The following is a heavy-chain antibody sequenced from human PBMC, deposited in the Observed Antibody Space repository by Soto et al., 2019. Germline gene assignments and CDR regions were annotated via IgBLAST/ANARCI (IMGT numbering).Heavy chain of an antibody. CDR3: AKEGRNYDILTGYYVGGWFDP. Sequence: QVQLVESGGGVVQPGRSLRLSCAASGFTFSSYGMHWVRQAPGKGLEWVAVISYDGSNKYYADSVKGRFTISRDNSKNTLYLQMNSLRAEDTAVYYCAKEGRNYDILTGYYVGGWFDPWVQGTLVTVSS. CDR2: ISYDGSNK. J-gene: IGHJ5*02. CDR1: GFTFSSYG. D-gene: IGHD3-9*01. V-gene: IGHV3-30*18.